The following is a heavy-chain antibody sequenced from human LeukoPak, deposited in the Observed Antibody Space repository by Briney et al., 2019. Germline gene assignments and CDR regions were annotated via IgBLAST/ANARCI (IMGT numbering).Heavy chain of an antibody. D-gene: IGHD3-10*01. CDR2: VIPNFGTP. V-gene: IGHV1-69*05. J-gene: IGHJ3*02. CDR3: ARRGFGGRDDLLDI. Sequence: GASVKVSCKASGGTFNSYAISWVRQAPGQGLEWMGGVIPNFGTPNYAPNFQGRVIFTTDESTTTAYMDLSNLRSDDTAVYYCARRGFGGRDDLLDIWGQGTLVVVS. CDR1: GGTFNSYA.